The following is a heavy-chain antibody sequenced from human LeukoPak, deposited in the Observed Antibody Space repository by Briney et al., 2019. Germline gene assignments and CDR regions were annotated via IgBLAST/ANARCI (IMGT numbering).Heavy chain of an antibody. CDR2: IYYSGST. CDR1: GGPISSGDYY. D-gene: IGHD2-15*01. V-gene: IGHV4-30-4*01. CDR3: AREGAHCSGGSCYFVH. Sequence: SETLSLTCTVSGGPISSGDYYWSWIRQPPGKGLEWIGYIYYSGSTYYNPSLKSRVTISVDTSKNQFSLKLSSVTAADTAVYYCAREGAHCSGGSCYFVHWGQGTLVTVSS. J-gene: IGHJ4*02.